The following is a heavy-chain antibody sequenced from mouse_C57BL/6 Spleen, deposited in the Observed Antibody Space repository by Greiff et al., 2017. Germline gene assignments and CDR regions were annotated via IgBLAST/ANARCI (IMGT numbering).Heavy chain of an antibody. V-gene: IGHV1-42*01. Sequence: EVKLQQSGPELVKPGASVKISCKASGYSFTGYYMNWVKQSPEKSLEWIGEINPSTGGTTYNQKFKAKATLTVDKSSSTAYMQLKSLTSEDSAVYYCASLDFDYWGQGTTLTVSS. CDR1: GYSFTGYY. CDR3: ASLDFDY. CDR2: INPSTGGT. J-gene: IGHJ2*01.